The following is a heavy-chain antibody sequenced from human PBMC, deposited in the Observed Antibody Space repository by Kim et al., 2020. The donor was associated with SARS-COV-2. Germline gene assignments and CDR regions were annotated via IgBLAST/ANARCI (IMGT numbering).Heavy chain of an antibody. J-gene: IGHJ4*02. V-gene: IGHV3-23*01. D-gene: IGHD6-19*01. CDR2: T. Sequence: TYYADSVKARFATSSDNSQNTLCLQMNSLGAEDTAVYYGEKDFGSGWYNYWGQGTLVTVSS. CDR3: EKDFGSGWYNY.